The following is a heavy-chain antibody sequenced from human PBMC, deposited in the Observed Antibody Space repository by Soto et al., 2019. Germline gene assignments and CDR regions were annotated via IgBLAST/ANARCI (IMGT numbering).Heavy chain of an antibody. D-gene: IGHD7-27*01. J-gene: IGHJ4*02. V-gene: IGHV4-34*02. CDR3: ARATFESTGWHPFDI. Sequence: QVHLEQRGAGLLKPSETLSLTCTVSGGSFTCHFWSWVRQPQGKGLEWLGEVSHSGNTKYYPSLRSRVTLSGDSSTKQISLTLNTVTAADTAVYYCARATFESTGWHPFDIWGQGTLVTVSS. CDR2: VSHSGNT. CDR1: GGSFTCHF.